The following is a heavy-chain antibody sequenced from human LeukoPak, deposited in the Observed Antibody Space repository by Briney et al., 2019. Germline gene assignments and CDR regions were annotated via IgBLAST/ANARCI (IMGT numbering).Heavy chain of an antibody. D-gene: IGHD2-2*02. J-gene: IGHJ3*02. Sequence: SETLSLTCTVSGGSISSYYWSWIRQPPGKGLEWIGYIYYSGSTNYNPSLKSRVTISVDTSKNQFSLKLSSVTAADTAVYYCAKDITRADIVVVPAAIAFDIWGQGTMVTVSS. CDR1: GGSISSYY. V-gene: IGHV4-59*01. CDR3: AKDITRADIVVVPAAIAFDI. CDR2: IYYSGST.